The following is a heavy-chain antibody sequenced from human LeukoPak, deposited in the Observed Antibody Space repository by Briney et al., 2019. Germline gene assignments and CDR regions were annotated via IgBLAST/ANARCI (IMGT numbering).Heavy chain of an antibody. CDR3: AKEGGLGYCTTTGCAFAH. D-gene: IGHD2-2*01. J-gene: IGHJ4*02. CDR2: TYSGGTT. V-gene: IGHV3-53*01. Sequence: PGGSLRLSCAGSGFSGSDNYMTWVRQAPGKGPEWVSVTYSGGTTYYADSVEGRFTISRDSAKNTLYLQMNSLRTEDTAVYYCAKEGGLGYCTTTGCAFAHWGRGTLVTVSS. CDR1: GFSGSDNY.